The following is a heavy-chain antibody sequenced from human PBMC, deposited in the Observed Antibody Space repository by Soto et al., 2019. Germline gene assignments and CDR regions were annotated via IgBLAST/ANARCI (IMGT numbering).Heavy chain of an antibody. CDR1: GFTFSDAW. J-gene: IGHJ4*02. V-gene: IGHV3-15*07. CDR2: IKSRTDGGTT. CDR3: LRGRLSGDYNAY. Sequence: EVQLVESGGGLVKPGGSLRLSCAASGFTFSDAWMMWVRQAPGKGLEWVGRIKSRTDGGTTDYAPAVEGRFTISRDDSSDTLYLQMKSLKTEDSALYYCLRGRLSGDYNAYWGQGTLVTVSS. D-gene: IGHD1-26*01.